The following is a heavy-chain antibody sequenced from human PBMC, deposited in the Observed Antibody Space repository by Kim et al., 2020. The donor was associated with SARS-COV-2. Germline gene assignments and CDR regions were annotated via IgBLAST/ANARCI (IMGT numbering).Heavy chain of an antibody. CDR3: ARDWDCSGGSCYVSYYYYGMDV. V-gene: IGHV3-21*01. D-gene: IGHD2-15*01. J-gene: IGHJ6*02. CDR1: GFTFSSYS. CDR2: ISSSSSYI. Sequence: GGSLRLSCAASGFTFSSYSMNWVRQAPGKGLEWVSSISSSSSYIYYADSVKGRFTISRDNAKNSLYLQMNSLRAEDTAVYYCARDWDCSGGSCYVSYYYYGMDVWGQGTTVTVSS.